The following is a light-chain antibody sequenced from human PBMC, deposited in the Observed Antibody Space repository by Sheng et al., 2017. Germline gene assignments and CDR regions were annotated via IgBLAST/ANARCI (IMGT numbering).Light chain of an antibody. V-gene: IGKV4-1*01. CDR1: QSVLYSSNNKNY. CDR2: WAS. Sequence: DIVMTQSPDSLAVSLGERATINCKSSQSVLYSSNNKNYLAWYQQKPGQPPKLLIYWASTRESGVPDRFSGSGSGTDFTLTISSLEPEDFAVYYCQHHNNWPYTFGQGTNLEI. CDR3: QHHNNWPYT. J-gene: IGKJ2*01.